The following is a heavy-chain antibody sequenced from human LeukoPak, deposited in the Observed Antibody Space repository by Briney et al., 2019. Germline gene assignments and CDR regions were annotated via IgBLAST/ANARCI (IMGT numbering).Heavy chain of an antibody. CDR2: IYYSGST. Sequence: SETLSLTCTVSGGSISSYFWSWIRQPPGKGLQWIGYIYYSGSTIYNPSLKSRVTISVDTSKNQFSLKLSSVTAADTAVYYCARASEDYYYYMDVWGKGTTVTISS. D-gene: IGHD1-14*01. J-gene: IGHJ6*03. CDR1: GGSISSYF. CDR3: ARASEDYYYYMDV. V-gene: IGHV4-59*13.